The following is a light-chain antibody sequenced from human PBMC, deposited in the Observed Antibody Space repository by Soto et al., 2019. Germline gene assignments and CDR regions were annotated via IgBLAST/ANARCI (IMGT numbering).Light chain of an antibody. CDR3: QQDYNSLT. J-gene: IGKJ4*01. Sequence: EIVMTQSPATLSLSPGERATLSCRASQSVSSSYLSFYQHKPGQAPRLLIYGASTRATGIPARFSGSGSGTDFTLTISSLQPEDFAVYYCQQDYNSLTFGGGTKVDIK. CDR1: QSVSSSY. V-gene: IGKV3D-7*01. CDR2: GAS.